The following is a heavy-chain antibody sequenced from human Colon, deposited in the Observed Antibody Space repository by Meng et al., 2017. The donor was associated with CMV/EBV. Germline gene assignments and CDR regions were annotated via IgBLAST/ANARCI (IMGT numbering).Heavy chain of an antibody. Sequence: SVKVSCKASGGTFISYTISWVRQAPGQGLEWMGRIIPILGIANYAQKFQGRVTITADKSPSTAYMELSSLRSEDTAVYYCARSLGNYYYGTTSNTNYYGMDVWGQGTTVTVSS. CDR2: IIPILGIA. V-gene: IGHV1-69*02. CDR1: GGTFISYT. CDR3: ARSLGNYYYGTTSNTNYYGMDV. J-gene: IGHJ6*02. D-gene: IGHD3-10*01.